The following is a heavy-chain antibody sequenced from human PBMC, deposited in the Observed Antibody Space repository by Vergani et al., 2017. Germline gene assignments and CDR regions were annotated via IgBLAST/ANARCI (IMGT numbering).Heavy chain of an antibody. CDR2: IAYDGSNK. Sequence: QVQLVESGGGVVQPGRSLTLSCAVSGFTFSSYAMHWVRQAPGKGLEWVAGIAYDGSNKHYADSVKGRFTISRDISKNTLYLLMNSLSAEDTAVFSCVRDARYCGSANCPSYYYYMDVWGKGTTVTVSS. J-gene: IGHJ6*03. CDR1: GFTFSSYA. CDR3: VRDARYCGSANCPSYYYYMDV. D-gene: IGHD2-2*01. V-gene: IGHV3-30*04.